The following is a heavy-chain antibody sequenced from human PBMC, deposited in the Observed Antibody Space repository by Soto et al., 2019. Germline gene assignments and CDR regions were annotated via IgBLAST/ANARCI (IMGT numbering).Heavy chain of an antibody. CDR2: MEDSGST. J-gene: IGHJ4*02. V-gene: IGHV4-31*03. CDR1: GGSISSGNYY. CDR3: ATAGRTNYFDY. D-gene: IGHD1-1*01. Sequence: QVQLQESGPGLVKPSQTLSLTCTVSGGSISSGNYYWSWVRQHPGKGLEWIGHMEDSGSTYYNPYLKGRVTILVDTSKNQLSLKLSSMTAADTAVYYCATAGRTNYFDYWGQGTLVTVSS.